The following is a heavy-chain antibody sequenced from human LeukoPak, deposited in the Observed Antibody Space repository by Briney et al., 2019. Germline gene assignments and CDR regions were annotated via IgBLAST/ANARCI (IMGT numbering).Heavy chain of an antibody. CDR2: IYPSDSDT. V-gene: IGHV5-51*01. Sequence: GESLKISCKGSGYSFTSYYIGWVRQMPGKGLEWMGIIYPSDSDTTYSPSFQGQITISADKSISTAYLQWSSLKASDTAMYYCARYNSGAFDIWGQGTKVTVSS. CDR3: ARYNSGAFDI. D-gene: IGHD1-20*01. CDR1: GYSFTSYY. J-gene: IGHJ3*02.